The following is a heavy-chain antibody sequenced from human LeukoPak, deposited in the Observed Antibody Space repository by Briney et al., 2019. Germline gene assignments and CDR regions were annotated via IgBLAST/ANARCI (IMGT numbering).Heavy chain of an antibody. D-gene: IGHD6-13*01. CDR2: IYYSGST. CDR1: GGSVSSGSYY. J-gene: IGHJ4*02. CDR3: ASRTYSSSWYDD. Sequence: SETLSLTCTVSGGSVSSGSYYWSWIRQPPGKGLEWIGYIYYSGSTNYNPSLKSRVTISVDTSKNQFSLKLSSVTAADTAVYYCASRTYSSSWYDDWGQGTLVTVSS. V-gene: IGHV4-61*01.